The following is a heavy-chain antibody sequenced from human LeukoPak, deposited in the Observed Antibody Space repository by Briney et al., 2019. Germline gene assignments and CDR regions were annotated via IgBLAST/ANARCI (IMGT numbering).Heavy chain of an antibody. Sequence: GGSLRLSCAASGFTFSSYAMHWVRQAPGKGLEWVAVISYDGSNKYYADSVKGRFTISRDNSKNTLYLQMNSLRAEDTAVYYCARADLLWFGGLDYWGQGTLVTVSS. CDR1: GFTFSSYA. CDR3: ARADLLWFGGLDY. D-gene: IGHD3-10*01. CDR2: ISYDGSNK. J-gene: IGHJ4*02. V-gene: IGHV3-30-3*01.